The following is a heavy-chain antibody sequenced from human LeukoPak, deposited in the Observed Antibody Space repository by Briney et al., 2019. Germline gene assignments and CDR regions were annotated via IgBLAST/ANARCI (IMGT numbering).Heavy chain of an antibody. CDR3: ARSHYYDSSGKYFDL. Sequence: ASVKVSCKASGGTFSSYAISWVRQAPGQGLEWMGWISAYNGNTNYAQKLQGRVTMTTDTSTSTAYMELRSLRSDDTAVYYCARSHYYDSSGKYFDLWGRGTLVTVSS. J-gene: IGHJ2*01. CDR2: ISAYNGNT. V-gene: IGHV1-18*01. D-gene: IGHD3-22*01. CDR1: GGTFSSYA.